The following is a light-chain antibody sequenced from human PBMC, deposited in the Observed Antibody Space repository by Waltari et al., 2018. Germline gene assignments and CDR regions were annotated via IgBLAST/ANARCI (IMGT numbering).Light chain of an antibody. CDR3: SSYTSSSTLV. CDR1: SSDVGGYNS. Sequence: QSALTQPASVSGSPGQSITISCTGTSSDVGGYNSVSWYQQHPAKAPKLMIYDVSNRPSGVSNRFSGSKAGNTASLTISGLQAEDEADYYCSSYTSSSTLVFGGGTKLTVL. CDR2: DVS. J-gene: IGLJ2*01. V-gene: IGLV2-14*03.